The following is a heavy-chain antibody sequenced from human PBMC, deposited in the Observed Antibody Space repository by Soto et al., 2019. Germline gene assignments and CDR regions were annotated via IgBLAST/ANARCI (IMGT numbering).Heavy chain of an antibody. D-gene: IGHD2-2*01. CDR2: IRSKAYGGTT. J-gene: IGHJ6*02. V-gene: IGHV3-49*04. CDR3: TREEIVVVPAAIKYYGMDV. Sequence: EVQLVESGGGLVQPGRSLRLSCTASGFTFGDYAMSWVRQAPGKGLEWVGFIRSKAYGGTTEYAASVKGRFTISRDDSKSIAYLQMNSLKTEDTAVYYCTREEIVVVPAAIKYYGMDVWGQGTTVTVSS. CDR1: GFTFGDYA.